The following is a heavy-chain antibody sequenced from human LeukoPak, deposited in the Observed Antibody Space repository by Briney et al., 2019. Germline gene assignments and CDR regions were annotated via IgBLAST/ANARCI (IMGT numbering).Heavy chain of an antibody. Sequence: SETLSLTCTVSGGSISSYCWSWIRQPPGKGLEWIGYIYYSGSTNYNPSLKSRVSISVDTSKNQFSLKLSSVTAADTAVYYCARGLRFLEWLPLVLDPWGQGTLVTVSS. CDR3: ARGLRFLEWLPLVLDP. J-gene: IGHJ5*02. CDR1: GGSISSYC. CDR2: IYYSGST. V-gene: IGHV4-59*01. D-gene: IGHD3-3*01.